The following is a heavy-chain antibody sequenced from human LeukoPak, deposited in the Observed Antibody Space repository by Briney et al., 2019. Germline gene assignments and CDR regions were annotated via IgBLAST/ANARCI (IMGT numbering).Heavy chain of an antibody. V-gene: IGHV3-48*01. Sequence: PGGSLRLSCAASGFTFSTNSINWVRQAPGKGLEWVSYISSSSSTIYYADSVKGRFTISRDNAKNSLYLQMNSLRAEDTAVYYCARVFWEKDGFIGAFDIWGQGTMVTVSS. D-gene: IGHD3-3*01. CDR1: GFTFSTNS. CDR3: ARVFWEKDGFIGAFDI. CDR2: ISSSSSTI. J-gene: IGHJ3*02.